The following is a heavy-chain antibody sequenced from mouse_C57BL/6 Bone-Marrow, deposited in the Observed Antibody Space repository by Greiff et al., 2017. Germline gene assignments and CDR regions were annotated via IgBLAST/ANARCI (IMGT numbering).Heavy chain of an antibody. D-gene: IGHD2-3*01. Sequence: VKLMESGAELARPGASVKLSCKASGYTFTSYGISWVKQRTGQGLEWIGEIYPRSGNTYYNEKFKGKATLTADKSSSTAYMELRSLTSEDSAVYFCARFPDGYYFDYWGQGTTLTVSS. CDR1: GYTFTSYG. J-gene: IGHJ2*01. CDR2: IYPRSGNT. CDR3: ARFPDGYYFDY. V-gene: IGHV1-81*01.